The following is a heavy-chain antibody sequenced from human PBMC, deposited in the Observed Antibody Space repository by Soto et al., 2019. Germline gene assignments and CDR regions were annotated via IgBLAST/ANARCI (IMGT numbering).Heavy chain of an antibody. CDR3: ARESYSGYHSYDY. J-gene: IGHJ4*02. Sequence: SETLSLTCTVYGGAFSGYFWNWIRQSPGKGLEWIGKIKDGGSMNFNPSLKSRVTISVDTSKNQFSLKLNSVTAADTAVYYCARESYSGYHSYDYWGQGILVTVSS. CDR1: GGAFSGYF. V-gene: IGHV4-34*01. CDR2: IKDGGSM. D-gene: IGHD5-12*01.